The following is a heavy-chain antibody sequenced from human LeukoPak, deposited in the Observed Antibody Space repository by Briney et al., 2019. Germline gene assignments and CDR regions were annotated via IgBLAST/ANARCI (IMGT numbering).Heavy chain of an antibody. Sequence: PSETLSLTCAVYGGSFSGYYWSWIRQPPGKGLEWIGEINHSGSTNYNPSLKSRVTISVDTSKNQFSLKLSSVTAADTAVYYCARGKQWQSSFDYWGQGTLVTVSS. J-gene: IGHJ4*02. CDR1: GGSFSGYY. D-gene: IGHD6-19*01. CDR2: INHSGST. CDR3: ARGKQWQSSFDY. V-gene: IGHV4-34*01.